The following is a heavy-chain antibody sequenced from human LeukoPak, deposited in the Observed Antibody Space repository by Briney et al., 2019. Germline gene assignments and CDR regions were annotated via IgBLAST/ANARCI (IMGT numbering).Heavy chain of an antibody. CDR2: INPHSGGT. D-gene: IGHD5-12*01. V-gene: IGHV1-2*02. CDR1: GYTFSDYY. Sequence: GASEKVSCKASGYTFSDYYLHWVRQAPGHGLEWMGWINPHSGGTHYAQKFQGRVTMTRDTSISTAYMELSSLRSDDTAVYFCAREIVATIGGAFDIWGQGTMVTVSS. J-gene: IGHJ3*02. CDR3: AREIVATIGGAFDI.